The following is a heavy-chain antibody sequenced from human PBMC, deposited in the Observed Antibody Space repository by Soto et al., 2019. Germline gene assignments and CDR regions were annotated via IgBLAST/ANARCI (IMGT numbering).Heavy chain of an antibody. Sequence: GASVKVSFKASGYTFTRYAIHWVRQAPGQRLEWMGWINAGNGNTKYSQKFQGRVTITRDTSATTAYMELSSLRSEDTALYYCAREVITAAFEIWGQGTMVTVSS. CDR1: GYTFTRYA. V-gene: IGHV1-3*01. J-gene: IGHJ3*02. CDR3: AREVITAAFEI. CDR2: INAGNGNT. D-gene: IGHD3-16*01.